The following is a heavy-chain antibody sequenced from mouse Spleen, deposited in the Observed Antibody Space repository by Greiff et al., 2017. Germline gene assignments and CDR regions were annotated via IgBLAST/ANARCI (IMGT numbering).Heavy chain of an antibody. Sequence: VKLVESGPGLVAPSQSLSITCTVSGFSLTNYAVHWVRQSPGKGLEWLGVIWSDGSTDYNAAFISRLSISKDNSKSQVFFKMNSLQADDTAIYYCARNREIYYGYDVNYFDYWGQGTTLTVSS. D-gene: IGHD2-2*01. V-gene: IGHV2-4-1*01. CDR2: IWSDGST. CDR3: ARNREIYYGYDVNYFDY. CDR1: GFSLTNYA. J-gene: IGHJ2*01.